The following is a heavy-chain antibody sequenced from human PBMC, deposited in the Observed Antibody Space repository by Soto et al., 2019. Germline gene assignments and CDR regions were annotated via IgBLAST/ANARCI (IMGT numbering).Heavy chain of an antibody. J-gene: IGHJ4*02. CDR2: ISSSSRYI. Sequence: GALRLSCAASVFTCSSYTMNWVRVAPGKGLEWVSAISSSSRYIYYADSVKGRVTISRDDAKNSLSLQMSRLRAEDTAVYYCARDPSGGRPGFDYWGQGTLVTVSS. V-gene: IGHV3-21*01. CDR3: ARDPSGGRPGFDY. D-gene: IGHD3-3*01. CDR1: VFTCSSYT.